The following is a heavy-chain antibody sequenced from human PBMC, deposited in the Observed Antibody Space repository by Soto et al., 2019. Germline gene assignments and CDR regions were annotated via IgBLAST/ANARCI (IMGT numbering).Heavy chain of an antibody. D-gene: IGHD1-1*01. Sequence: QVQLVQSGAEVKKPGASVKVSCKASGYTFTGYYMHWVRQAPGQGLEWMGWINPNSGGTNYAQKFQGRVTITADESTSTAYMELSSLRSEDTAVYYCARDHWETGTPTYFDLWGRGTLVTVSS. CDR3: ARDHWETGTPTYFDL. V-gene: IGHV1-2*02. CDR1: GYTFTGYY. J-gene: IGHJ2*01. CDR2: INPNSGGT.